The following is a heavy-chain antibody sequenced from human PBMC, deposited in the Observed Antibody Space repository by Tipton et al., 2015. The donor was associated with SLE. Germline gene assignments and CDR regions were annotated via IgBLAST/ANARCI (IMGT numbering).Heavy chain of an antibody. D-gene: IGHD6-19*01. CDR3: ASSIAVAFDAFDI. CDR2: LNGSGGSQ. CDR1: GFTFLNHA. J-gene: IGHJ3*02. V-gene: IGHV3-23*01. Sequence: GSLRLSCAASGFTFLNHAMTWVRQAPGKGLEWVSTLNGSGGSQYYADSVKGRFTISRDNFKNTVYLQINSLRAEDTAVYYCASSIAVAFDAFDIWGQGTMVTVSS.